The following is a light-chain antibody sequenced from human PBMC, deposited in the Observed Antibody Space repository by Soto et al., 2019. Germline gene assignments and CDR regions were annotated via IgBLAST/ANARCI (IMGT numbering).Light chain of an antibody. CDR2: EAS. V-gene: IGKV1-39*01. CDR1: QRIGNN. CDR3: EQSYRTPPT. J-gene: IGKJ1*01. Sequence: DIQMTQSPSSLSASVGDRVTITCRASQRIGNNLNWYQQKPGKAPKLLISEASTLQRGVPSRFSGSGSGTDFTLTINSLQPEDFATYYCEQSYRTPPTFGQGTKVEI.